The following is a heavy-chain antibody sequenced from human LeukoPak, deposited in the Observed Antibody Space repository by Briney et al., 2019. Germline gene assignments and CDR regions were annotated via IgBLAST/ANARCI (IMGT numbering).Heavy chain of an antibody. CDR3: ARTGASLVVGATLPKYFDY. V-gene: IGHV1-18*01. D-gene: IGHD2-15*01. CDR1: GHTFTSYG. Sequence: ASEKVSCKASGHTFTSYGISWVRQAPGQGLEWMGWISAYNGNTNYAQKLQGRVTMTTGTSTSTAYMELRSLRSDDSAVYYCARTGASLVVGATLPKYFDYWVQGTLVTVSS. CDR2: ISAYNGNT. J-gene: IGHJ4*02.